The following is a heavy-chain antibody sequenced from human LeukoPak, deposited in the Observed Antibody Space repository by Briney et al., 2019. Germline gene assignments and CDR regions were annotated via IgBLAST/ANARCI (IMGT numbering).Heavy chain of an antibody. V-gene: IGHV3-23*01. D-gene: IGHD2-2*01. CDR3: AHGTMYQLDY. Sequence: GGSLRLSCSASGFSFSSDGMSWVRQAPGKGLEWVSGILGGAGSTYYADSVKGRFTISRNNSKNTLYLQMNSLRAEDTAVYYCAHGTMYQLDYWGQGTLVTVS. J-gene: IGHJ4*02. CDR2: ILGGAGST. CDR1: GFSFSSDG.